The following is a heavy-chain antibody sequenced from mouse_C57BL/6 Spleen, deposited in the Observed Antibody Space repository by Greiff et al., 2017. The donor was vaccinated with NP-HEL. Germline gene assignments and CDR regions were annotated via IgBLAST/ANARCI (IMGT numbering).Heavy chain of an antibody. Sequence: VQLQQSGPELVKPGASVKISCKASGYAFSSSWMNWVKQRPGKGLEWIGRIYPGDGDTNYNGKFKGKATLTADKSSSPAYMQLSSLTSEDSAVYFCARTEAGRGYFDYWGQGTTLTVSS. D-gene: IGHD4-1*01. CDR2: IYPGDGDT. CDR3: ARTEAGRGYFDY. CDR1: GYAFSSSW. V-gene: IGHV1-82*01. J-gene: IGHJ2*01.